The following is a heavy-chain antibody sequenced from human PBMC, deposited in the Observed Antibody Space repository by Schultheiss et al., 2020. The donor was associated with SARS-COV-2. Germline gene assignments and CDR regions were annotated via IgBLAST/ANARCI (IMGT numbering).Heavy chain of an antibody. V-gene: IGHV4-59*12. CDR3: ARGEYGGSFDY. CDR2: IYYSGST. J-gene: IGHJ4*02. Sequence: SETLSLTCTVSGGSISSYYWSWIRQPPGKGLEWIGYIYYSGSTYYNPSLKSRVTISVDTSKNQFSLKLSSVTAADTAVYYCARGEYGGSFDYWGQGTLVTVSS. CDR1: GGSISSYY. D-gene: IGHD3-16*01.